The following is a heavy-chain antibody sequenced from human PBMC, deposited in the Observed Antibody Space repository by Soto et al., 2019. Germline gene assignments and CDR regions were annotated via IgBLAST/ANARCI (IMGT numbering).Heavy chain of an antibody. J-gene: IGHJ5*02. V-gene: IGHV1-69*12. CDR3: ARVGRANIVATTWDWFDP. D-gene: IGHD5-12*01. Sequence: QVQLVQSGAEVKKPGSSVKVSCKASGGTFSSYAISWVRQAPGQGLEWMGGIIPIFGTANYAQKFQGRVTSTADESTRTAYMELSSLRSEDTAVYYWARVGRANIVATTWDWFDPWGQGTLVTVSS. CDR2: IIPIFGTA. CDR1: GGTFSSYA.